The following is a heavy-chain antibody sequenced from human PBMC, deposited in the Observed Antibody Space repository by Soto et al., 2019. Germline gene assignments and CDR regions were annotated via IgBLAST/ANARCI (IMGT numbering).Heavy chain of an antibody. J-gene: IGHJ6*02. CDR1: GFTFSNAW. CDR2: IKSKTDGGTT. CDR3: TTVGPMITFGGVIESTAGGMDV. D-gene: IGHD3-16*01. V-gene: IGHV3-15*07. Sequence: GGSLRLSCAASGFTFSNAWMNWVRQAPGKGLEWVGRIKSKTDGGTTDYAAPVKGRFTISRDGSKNTLYLQMNSLKTEDTAVYYCTTVGPMITFGGVIESTAGGMDVWGQGTTVTVSS.